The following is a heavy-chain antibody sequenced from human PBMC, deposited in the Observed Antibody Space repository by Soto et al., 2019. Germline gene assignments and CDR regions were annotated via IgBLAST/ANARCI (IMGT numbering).Heavy chain of an antibody. CDR1: GGSISSYY. CDR3: ARDHSSIAARGFDY. Sequence: SETLSLTCTVSGGSISSYYWSWIRQPPGKGLEWIGYIYYSGSTNYNPSLKSRVTISVDTSKNQFSLKLSSVTAADTAVYYCARDHSSIAARGFDYWGQGILVTVSS. V-gene: IGHV4-59*01. D-gene: IGHD6-6*01. J-gene: IGHJ4*02. CDR2: IYYSGST.